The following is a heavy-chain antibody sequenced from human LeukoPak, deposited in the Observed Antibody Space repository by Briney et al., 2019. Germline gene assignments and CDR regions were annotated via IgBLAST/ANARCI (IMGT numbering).Heavy chain of an antibody. D-gene: IGHD5-12*01. Sequence: SETLSLTCAVYGGSFSGYYWSWIRQPPGKGLERIGEINHSGSTNYNPSLKSRVTISVDTSKNQFSLKLSSVTAADTAVYYCARGPTAWWLLASFDYWGQGTLVTVSS. V-gene: IGHV4-34*01. CDR2: INHSGST. CDR3: ARGPTAWWLLASFDY. J-gene: IGHJ4*02. CDR1: GGSFSGYY.